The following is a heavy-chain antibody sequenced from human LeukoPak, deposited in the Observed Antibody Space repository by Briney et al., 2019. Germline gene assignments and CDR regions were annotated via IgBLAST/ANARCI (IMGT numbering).Heavy chain of an antibody. D-gene: IGHD1-26*01. CDR3: ARDGAARYQYYYYYMDV. CDR2: ISSSSSTI. J-gene: IGHJ6*03. Sequence: PGGSLRLSCAASGFTFSSYSMNWVRQAPGKGLEWVSYISSSSSTIYYADSVKGRFTISRDNAKNSLYLQMNSLRAEDTAVYYCARDGAARYQYYYYYMDVWGKGTTVTVSS. V-gene: IGHV3-48*01. CDR1: GFTFSSYS.